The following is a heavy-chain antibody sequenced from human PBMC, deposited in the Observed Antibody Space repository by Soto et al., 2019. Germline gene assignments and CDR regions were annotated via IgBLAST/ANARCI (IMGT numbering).Heavy chain of an antibody. CDR1: GGTFSSYT. V-gene: IGHV1-69*04. J-gene: IGHJ4*02. CDR2: IIPILGIA. Sequence: ASVKVSCKASGGTFSSYTISWVRQAPGQGLEWMGRIIPILGIANYAQKFQGRVTITADKSTSTAYMELSSLRSEDTAVYYCAREGTGSSWDPRGGYWGQGTLVTVSS. D-gene: IGHD6-13*01. CDR3: AREGTGSSWDPRGGY.